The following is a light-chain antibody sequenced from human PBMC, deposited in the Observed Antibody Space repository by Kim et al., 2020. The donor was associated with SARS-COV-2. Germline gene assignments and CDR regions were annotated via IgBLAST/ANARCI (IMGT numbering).Light chain of an antibody. CDR2: GAS. J-gene: IGKJ2*01. V-gene: IGKV3-20*01. Sequence: LSPGERATLSCRASQSVSSIYLAWYQQKPGQAPRLLIYGASSRATGIPDRFSGSGSGTDFTLTISRLEPEDFAVYYCQQYGSSPQTFGQGTKLEI. CDR1: QSVSSIY. CDR3: QQYGSSPQT.